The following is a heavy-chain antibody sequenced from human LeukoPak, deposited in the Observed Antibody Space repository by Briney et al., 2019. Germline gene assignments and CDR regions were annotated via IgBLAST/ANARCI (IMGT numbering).Heavy chain of an antibody. J-gene: IGHJ3*02. CDR3: ARNSLLWFGERLEAFDI. V-gene: IGHV4-59*01. Sequence: SETLSLTCTVSGGSIGSYYWSWIRQPQGQGLERIGYIYYSGSTNYNPSLKSRVTISVDTSKNQFSLKLSSVTAADTAVYYCARNSLLWFGERLEAFDIWGQGTMVTVSS. CDR1: GGSIGSYY. D-gene: IGHD3-10*01. CDR2: IYYSGST.